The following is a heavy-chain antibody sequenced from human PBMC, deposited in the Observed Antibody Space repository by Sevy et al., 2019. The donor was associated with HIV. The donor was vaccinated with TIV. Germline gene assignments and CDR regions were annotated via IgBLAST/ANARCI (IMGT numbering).Heavy chain of an antibody. CDR3: VYYDFWSGSSEYYMDV. Sequence: GGSLRLSCAASGFTFTNYWMHWVRQAPGKGLVWVSRINSDGGITTYADSVKGRFIISRDNAKNTLYLQMNSLRAEDTAVYYCVYYDFWSGSSEYYMDVWGKGTTVTVSS. D-gene: IGHD3-3*01. J-gene: IGHJ6*03. CDR1: GFTFTNYW. V-gene: IGHV3-74*01. CDR2: INSDGGIT.